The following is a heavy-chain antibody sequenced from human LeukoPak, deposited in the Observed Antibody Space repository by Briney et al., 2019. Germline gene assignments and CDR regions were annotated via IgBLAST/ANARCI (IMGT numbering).Heavy chain of an antibody. CDR1: GGSFSGYY. V-gene: IGHV4-34*01. CDR2: INHSGDT. Sequence: SETLSLTCAVYGGSFSGYYWSWIRQPPGKGLEWVGEINHSGDTNYNSSLKSRGTISVDTSKDQFSLKLSSVTAADTAVYSCARGRHYCTNGVCYKMDWFDPWGQGTLVTVSS. D-gene: IGHD2-8*01. J-gene: IGHJ5*02. CDR3: ARGRHYCTNGVCYKMDWFDP.